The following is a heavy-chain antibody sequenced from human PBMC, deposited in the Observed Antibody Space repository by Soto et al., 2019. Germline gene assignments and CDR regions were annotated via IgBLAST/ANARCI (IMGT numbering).Heavy chain of an antibody. J-gene: IGHJ5*02. V-gene: IGHV4-39*01. CDR2: SYYSGTT. CDR3: TRRDNRNDNYFDP. Sequence: QPTGKGLEWMGSSYYSGTTYFNPSLKSRATISVDTSKNQFSLRLTSVTAADTAIYYCTRRDNRNDNYFDPSGLGALVTVPS.